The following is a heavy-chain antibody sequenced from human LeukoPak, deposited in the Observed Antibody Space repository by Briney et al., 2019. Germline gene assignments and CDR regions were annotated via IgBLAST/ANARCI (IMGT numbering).Heavy chain of an antibody. CDR2: IYYSGST. V-gene: IGHV4-59*01. CDR3: ARARGGMDV. CDR1: GGSISNYY. J-gene: IGHJ6*02. Sequence: SETLSLTCIVSGGSISNYYWSWLRQPPGKGLEWIGYIYYSGSTNYNPSLKSRVTISIDTSKNQFSLKLNYVTAADTAVYYCARARGGMDVWGQGTTVTVSS.